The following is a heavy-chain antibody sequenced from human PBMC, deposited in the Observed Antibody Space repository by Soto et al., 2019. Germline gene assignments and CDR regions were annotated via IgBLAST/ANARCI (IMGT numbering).Heavy chain of an antibody. Sequence: EVQLLESGGGLVQPGGSLRLSCAASGFTFSDYAMNWVRQAPGKGLEWVSGISGSGGDTYYADSVNGRFTISRDNSKTTLYLQMSSLRADDTAVYLCAKGGCSGVSCGWFDPWGQGTLVTVSS. D-gene: IGHD2-15*01. V-gene: IGHV3-23*01. CDR3: AKGGCSGVSCGWFDP. CDR1: GFTFSDYA. J-gene: IGHJ5*02. CDR2: ISGSGGDT.